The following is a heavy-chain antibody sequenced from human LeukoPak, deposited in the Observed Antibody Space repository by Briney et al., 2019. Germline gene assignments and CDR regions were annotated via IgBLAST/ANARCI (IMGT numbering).Heavy chain of an antibody. CDR3: ARDLIPYYDFWTGFDP. V-gene: IGHV3-64*01. CDR2: ISSNGGST. D-gene: IGHD3-3*01. J-gene: IGHJ5*02. Sequence: GGSLRLSCAASGFTFSSYAMHWVRQAPGKGLEYVSAISSNGGSTYYANSVKGRFTISRDNSKNTLYLQMGSLRAEDMAVYHCARDLIPYYDFWTGFDPWGQGTLVTVSS. CDR1: GFTFSSYA.